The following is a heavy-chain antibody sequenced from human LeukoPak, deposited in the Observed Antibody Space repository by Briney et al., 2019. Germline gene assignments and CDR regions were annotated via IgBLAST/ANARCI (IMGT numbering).Heavy chain of an antibody. CDR1: GFTFSSYA. D-gene: IGHD6-19*01. Sequence: GGSLRLSCAASGFTFSSYAMSWVRQAPGKGLEWVSAISGSGGSTYYADSVKGRFTISRDNSKNTLYLQMNSLRAEDTAVYYCAKDGGYSSGWYYYYMDVWGKGTTVTVSS. V-gene: IGHV3-23*01. CDR3: AKDGGYSSGWYYYYMDV. CDR2: ISGSGGST. J-gene: IGHJ6*03.